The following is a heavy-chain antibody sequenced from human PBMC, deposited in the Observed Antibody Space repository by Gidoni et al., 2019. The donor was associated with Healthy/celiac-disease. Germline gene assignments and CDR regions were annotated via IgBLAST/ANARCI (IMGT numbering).Heavy chain of an antibody. CDR1: GGTFSSYA. J-gene: IGHJ4*02. CDR3: ARDLYSSGPDFDY. D-gene: IGHD3-22*01. Sequence: QVQLVQSGAEVKKPGSSVKVSCKASGGTFSSYAISWVRQAPGQGLEWMGRIIPILGIANDAQKFQGRVTITADKSTSTAYMELSSLRSEDTAVYYCARDLYSSGPDFDYWGQGTLVTVSS. CDR2: IIPILGIA. V-gene: IGHV1-69*04.